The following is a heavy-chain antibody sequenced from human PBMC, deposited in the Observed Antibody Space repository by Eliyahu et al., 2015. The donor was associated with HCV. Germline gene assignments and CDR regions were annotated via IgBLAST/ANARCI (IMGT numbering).Heavy chain of an antibody. CDR1: XFALRIFT. CDR2: ISGSGSAS. V-gene: IGHV3-23*01. J-gene: IGHJ3*01. Sequence: EVQLLESGGDLVQPGXSLRLSCTASXFALRIFTXXWVRQAPGKGLEWXSSISGSGSASYYADSVRGRFTISRDNSKNTLYLQMNSLRVEDTAIYYCARIISTEKRAFDLWGQGTVVTVSS. CDR3: ARIISTEKRAFDL.